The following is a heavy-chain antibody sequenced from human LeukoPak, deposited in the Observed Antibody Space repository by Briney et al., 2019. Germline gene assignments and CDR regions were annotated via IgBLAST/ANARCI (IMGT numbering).Heavy chain of an antibody. J-gene: IGHJ5*02. CDR2: IYHSGST. CDR1: GYSISSGYY. V-gene: IGHV4-38-2*01. Sequence: PSETLSLTCAVSGYSISSGYYWGWIRQPPGKGLEWIGSIYHSGSTYYNPSLKSRVTISVDTSENQFSLKLSSVTAADTAVYYCARHYGSGSYYTLNWFDPWGQGTLVTVSS. D-gene: IGHD3-10*01. CDR3: ARHYGSGSYYTLNWFDP.